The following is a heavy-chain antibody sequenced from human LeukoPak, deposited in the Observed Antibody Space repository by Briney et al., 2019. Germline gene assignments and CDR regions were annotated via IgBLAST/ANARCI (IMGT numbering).Heavy chain of an antibody. Sequence: GGSLRLSCAASGFIFSGYGMHWVRQAPGKGLQWVTFIRYEGSNKYYADSVKGRFTISRDNSKNTLYLQMNSLRVEDTAVYYCAKESDLAAAGIDYWGQGTLVTVSS. CDR2: IRYEGSNK. V-gene: IGHV3-30*02. J-gene: IGHJ4*02. CDR1: GFIFSGYG. D-gene: IGHD6-13*01. CDR3: AKESDLAAAGIDY.